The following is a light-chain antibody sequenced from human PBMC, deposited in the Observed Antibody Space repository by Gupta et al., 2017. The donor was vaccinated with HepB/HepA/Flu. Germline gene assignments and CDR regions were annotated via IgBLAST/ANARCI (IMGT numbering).Light chain of an antibody. J-gene: IGKJ2*03. CDR3: QQDGDYPS. CDR2: KAS. V-gene: IGKV1-5*03. CDR1: QSISSW. Sequence: DTQMTQSPSTLSASVGDRVTSTCRASQSISSWLGWYQQKPGKAPKLMIYKASILESRVPSRFSGSGSGTEFTLSISRLQPDDFATYYCQQDGDYPSFGQGTKLEIK.